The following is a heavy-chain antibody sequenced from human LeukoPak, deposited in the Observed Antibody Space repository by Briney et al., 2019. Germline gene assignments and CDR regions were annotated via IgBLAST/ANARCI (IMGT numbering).Heavy chain of an antibody. CDR2: INHSGST. CDR3: ARGGRSWCSSTSCPPVRDY. CDR1: GGSFSGYY. Sequence: SETLSLTCAVYGGSFSGYYWCWLRQPPGKGLEWIGEINHSGSTNYNPSLKSRVTISVDTSKNQFSLKLSSVTAADTAVYYCARGGRSWCSSTSCPPVRDYWGQGTLVTVSS. J-gene: IGHJ4*02. D-gene: IGHD2-2*01. V-gene: IGHV4-34*01.